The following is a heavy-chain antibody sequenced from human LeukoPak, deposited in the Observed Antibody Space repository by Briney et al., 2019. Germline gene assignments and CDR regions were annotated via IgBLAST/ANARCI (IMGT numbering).Heavy chain of an antibody. D-gene: IGHD1-7*01. CDR2: IDGSGGNP. CDR1: GFTVSSNY. Sequence: HPGGSLRLSCAASGFTVSSNYMSWVRQAPGKGLEWVSGIDGSGGNPHYSDSVKGRFTISRDNSQSTLYLQMNSLRAEDTAVYYCARDPHLIGTSAVDYWGQGALVTVSP. CDR3: ARDPHLIGTSAVDY. V-gene: IGHV3-53*01. J-gene: IGHJ4*02.